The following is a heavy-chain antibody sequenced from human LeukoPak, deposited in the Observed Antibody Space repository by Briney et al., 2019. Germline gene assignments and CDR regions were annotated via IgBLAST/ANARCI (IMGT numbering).Heavy chain of an antibody. J-gene: IGHJ4*02. Sequence: SETLSLTCTVSGGSISSYYWSWIRQPAGKGLEWIGYIYYSGSTNYNPSLKSRVTISVDRSKNQFSLKLSSVTAADTAVYYCARGEKGGSGSYYTSSFDYWGQGTLVTVSS. CDR1: GGSISSYY. V-gene: IGHV4-59*12. D-gene: IGHD3-10*01. CDR2: IYYSGST. CDR3: ARGEKGGSGSYYTSSFDY.